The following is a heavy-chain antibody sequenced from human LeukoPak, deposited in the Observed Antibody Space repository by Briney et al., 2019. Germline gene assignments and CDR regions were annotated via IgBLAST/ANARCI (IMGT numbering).Heavy chain of an antibody. CDR3: ARSLTGEIPHYDC. J-gene: IGHJ4*02. Sequence: ASVKVYCKTSGYTFTTYAISWVRQAPGQGLEWMGWISGYNRNTNYAQKLQGRVTMTTDTSTSTAYMELRSLRSDDTAVYYCARSLTGEIPHYDCWGQGTLVTVPS. CDR2: ISGYNRNT. D-gene: IGHD3-9*01. V-gene: IGHV1-18*04. CDR1: GYTFTTYA.